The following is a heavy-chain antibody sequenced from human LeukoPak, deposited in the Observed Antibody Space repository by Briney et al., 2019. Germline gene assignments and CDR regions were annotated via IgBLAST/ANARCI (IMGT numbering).Heavy chain of an antibody. Sequence: AGGSLRLSCAASGFTFSSYAMSWVRQAPGKGLDWVSSINGGGGSTYYADSVKGRFTISRDNAKNSLYLQMNSLRAEDTAVYYCARDSSSWYRAYYYYYMDVWGKGTTVTVSS. V-gene: IGHV3-23*01. D-gene: IGHD6-13*01. J-gene: IGHJ6*03. CDR2: INGGGGST. CDR3: ARDSSSWYRAYYYYYMDV. CDR1: GFTFSSYA.